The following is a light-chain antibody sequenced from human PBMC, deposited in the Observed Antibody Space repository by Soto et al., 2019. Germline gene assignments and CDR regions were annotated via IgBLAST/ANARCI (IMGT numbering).Light chain of an antibody. CDR3: FSYAGYYTLL. CDR2: DVT. Sequence: QSALTQPRSVSGSPGQSVTIPCTGTSSDVGTYNYVSWYQQHPGKAPKLMIYDVTKRPSGVPYRFSGSKSGNTASLTISGLQAEDEADYYCFSYAGYYTLLFGGGTQLTVL. CDR1: SSDVGTYNY. J-gene: IGLJ2*01. V-gene: IGLV2-11*01.